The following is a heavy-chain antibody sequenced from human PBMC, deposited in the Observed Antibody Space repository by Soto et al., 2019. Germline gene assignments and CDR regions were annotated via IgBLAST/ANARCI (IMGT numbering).Heavy chain of an antibody. V-gene: IGHV3-23*01. CDR1: GFTFSSYA. Sequence: GGSLRLSCAASGFTFSSYAMSWVRQAPGKGLEWVSAISGSGGSTYYADSVKGRFTISRDNSKNTLYLQMNSLRAEDTAVYYCAKMLIYGSGSYIPGDAFDIWGQGTMVTVSS. D-gene: IGHD3-10*01. CDR2: ISGSGGST. CDR3: AKMLIYGSGSYIPGDAFDI. J-gene: IGHJ3*02.